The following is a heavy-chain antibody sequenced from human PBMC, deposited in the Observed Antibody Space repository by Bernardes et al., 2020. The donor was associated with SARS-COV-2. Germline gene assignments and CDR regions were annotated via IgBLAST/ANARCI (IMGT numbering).Heavy chain of an antibody. J-gene: IGHJ2*01. Sequence: SETLSLTCIVSGGSISSYYWSWIRQPPGKGLEWIGYIYYSGSTNYNPSLKSRVTISVDTSKNQFSLKLSSVTAVDTAVYYCARGMGIWYFDLWGRGTLVTVSS. CDR1: GGSISSYY. V-gene: IGHV4-59*01. CDR2: IYYSGST. D-gene: IGHD1-26*01. CDR3: ARGMGIWYFDL.